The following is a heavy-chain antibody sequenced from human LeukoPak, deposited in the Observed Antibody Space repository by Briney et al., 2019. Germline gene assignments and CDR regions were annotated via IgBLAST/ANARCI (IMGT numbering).Heavy chain of an antibody. J-gene: IGHJ4*02. CDR1: GFTFSSYA. Sequence: PGGSLRLSCAASGFTFSSYAMSWVRQGPGKGLEWVSSISTSGGSTPYADSVKGRFTISRDNSKNTLYLQMNSLRAEDTAVYYCAKKSPGGHPFDYWGQGTLVTVSS. CDR2: ISTSGGST. V-gene: IGHV3-23*01. CDR3: AKKSPGGHPFDY.